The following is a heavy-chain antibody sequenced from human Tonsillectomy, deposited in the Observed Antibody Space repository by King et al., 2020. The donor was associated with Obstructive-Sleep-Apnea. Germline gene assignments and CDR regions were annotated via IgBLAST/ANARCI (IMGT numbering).Heavy chain of an antibody. CDR1: GFTFSSYC. V-gene: IGHV3-74*01. Sequence: VQLVESGGALVQPGGSLRLSCAASGFTFSSYCMHWVRQAPGKGLVWVSRINPDGSVAIYADSVKGRFTISRDNAKNTLYLQMNDLRPGDTARYYCARPTVTLEYWGQGSQVTVSS. D-gene: IGHD4-17*01. CDR3: ARPTVTLEY. J-gene: IGHJ4*02. CDR2: INPDGSVA.